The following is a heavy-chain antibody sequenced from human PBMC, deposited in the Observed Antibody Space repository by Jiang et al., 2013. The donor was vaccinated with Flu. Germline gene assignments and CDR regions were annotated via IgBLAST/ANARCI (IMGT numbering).Heavy chain of an antibody. CDR2: TYYRSKWYN. Sequence: QTLSLTCAISGDSVSSNSAAWNWIRQSPSRGLEWLGRTYYRSKWYNDYAVSVKSRITINPDTSKNQFSLQLNSVTPEDTAVYYCARGGYCSSTSCYRGWFDPWGQGTLVTVSS. J-gene: IGHJ5*02. D-gene: IGHD2-2*02. CDR3: ARGGYCSSTSCYRGWFDP. CDR1: GDSVSSNSAA. V-gene: IGHV6-1*01.